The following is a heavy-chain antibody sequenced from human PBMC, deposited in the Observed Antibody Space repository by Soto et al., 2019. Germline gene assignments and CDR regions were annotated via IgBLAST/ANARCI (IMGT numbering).Heavy chain of an antibody. J-gene: IGHJ6*02. D-gene: IGHD3-3*01. CDR3: AREYEGVLRFLEWSAYGMDV. CDR2: ISAYNGNA. CDR1: GYTFTSYG. Sequence: ASVKVSCKASGYTFTSYGISWVRQAPGQGLEWMGWISAYNGNANYAQKLQGRVTMTTDTSTSTAYMELRSLRSDDTAVYYCAREYEGVLRFLEWSAYGMDVWGQGTTVTVSS. V-gene: IGHV1-18*04.